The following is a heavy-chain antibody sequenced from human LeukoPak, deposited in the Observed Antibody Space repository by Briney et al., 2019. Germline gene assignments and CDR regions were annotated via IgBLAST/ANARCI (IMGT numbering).Heavy chain of an antibody. V-gene: IGHV4-34*01. J-gene: IGHJ4*02. Sequence: SETLSLTCAVYGGSFSGYYWSWIRQPPGKGLEWIGEINHSGSTNYNPSLKSRVTISVGTSKNQFSLKLSSVTAADTAVYYCASTFGYDSSGYFGYWGQGTLVTVSS. CDR3: ASTFGYDSSGYFGY. CDR1: GGSFSGYY. D-gene: IGHD3-22*01. CDR2: INHSGST.